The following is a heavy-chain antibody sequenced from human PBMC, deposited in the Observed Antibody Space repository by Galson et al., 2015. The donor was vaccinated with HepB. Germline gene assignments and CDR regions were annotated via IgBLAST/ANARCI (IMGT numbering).Heavy chain of an antibody. Sequence: SLRLSCAAEGIHGMHWVRQAPGKGLEWVAFIPYDGGKKNQADSVKGRFTISRDNSKNTVYLQMNSLRPEDTAVYYCAKYSSSNYYYYYYGMDVWGQGTTVTVSS. CDR2: IPYDGGKK. CDR3: AKYSSSNYYYYYYGMDV. V-gene: IGHV3-30*02. D-gene: IGHD6-6*01. J-gene: IGHJ6*02. CDR1: GIHG.